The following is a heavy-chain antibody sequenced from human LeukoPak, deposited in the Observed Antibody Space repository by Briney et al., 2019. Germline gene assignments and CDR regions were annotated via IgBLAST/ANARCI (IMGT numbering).Heavy chain of an antibody. Sequence: PSETLSLTCTVSGYSISSGYYWGWIRQPPGKGLEWIGSIYHSGSTYYNPSLKSRVTISVDTSKNQSSLKLSSVTAADTAVYYCARLISIYRREVYYYYMDVWGKGTTVTISS. V-gene: IGHV4-38-2*02. J-gene: IGHJ6*03. CDR2: IYHSGST. CDR3: ARLISIYRREVYYYYMDV. D-gene: IGHD3-16*02. CDR1: GYSISSGYY.